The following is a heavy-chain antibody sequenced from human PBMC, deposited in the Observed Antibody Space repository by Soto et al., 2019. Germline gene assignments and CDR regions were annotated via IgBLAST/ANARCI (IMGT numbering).Heavy chain of an antibody. Sequence: QVELVESGGGVVQPGRSLRLSCVASGFTLSNTGIHWVRQAPGKGLEWVAMISYDGSNKFYADSVKGRFTISRDNSKKPLYLQMGSLRTEDKSIYYCAKDLGSSGWFNWFDPWGQGTLVTVSS. CDR2: ISYDGSNK. D-gene: IGHD6-19*01. CDR3: AKDLGSSGWFNWFDP. CDR1: GFTLSNTG. V-gene: IGHV3-30*18. J-gene: IGHJ5*02.